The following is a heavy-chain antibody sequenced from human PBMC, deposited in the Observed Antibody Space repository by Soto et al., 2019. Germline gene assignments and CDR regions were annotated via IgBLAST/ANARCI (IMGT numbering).Heavy chain of an antibody. J-gene: IGHJ4*02. Sequence: PGESLKISCKGSGYSFTSDWIGWVRQMPGKGLEWMGIIYPGDSDTRYSPSFQGQVTISADKSISTAYLQWSSLKASDTAMYYCARSTTEYCGGDCPSDYWGQGTLVTVSS. V-gene: IGHV5-51*01. CDR1: GYSFTSDW. CDR2: IYPGDSDT. D-gene: IGHD2-21*01. CDR3: ARSTTEYCGGDCPSDY.